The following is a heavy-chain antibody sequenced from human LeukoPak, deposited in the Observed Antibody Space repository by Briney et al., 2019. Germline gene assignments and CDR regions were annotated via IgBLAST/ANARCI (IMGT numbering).Heavy chain of an antibody. V-gene: IGHV3-21*01. CDR1: GFTFSSYS. J-gene: IGHJ4*02. CDR3: ARDIAAEGLGY. D-gene: IGHD6-13*01. CDR2: ISSSSYI. Sequence: PGGSLRLSCAASGFTFSSYSMNWVRQAPGKGLEWVSSISSSSYIYYADSVKGRFTISRDNAKNSLYLQMNSLRAEDTAVYYCARDIAAEGLGYWGQGTLVTVSS.